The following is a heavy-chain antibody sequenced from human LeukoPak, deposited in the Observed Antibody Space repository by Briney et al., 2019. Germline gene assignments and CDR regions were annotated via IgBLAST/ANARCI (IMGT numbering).Heavy chain of an antibody. CDR1: GFTFDDYA. J-gene: IGHJ3*02. Sequence: PGRSLRLSCAASGFTFDDYAMHWVRQAPGKGLEWVSVIYSGGSTYYADSVKGRFTISRHNSKNTLYLQMNSLRAEDTAVYYCARDEDAFDIWGQGTMVTVSS. CDR3: ARDEDAFDI. CDR2: IYSGGST. V-gene: IGHV3-53*04.